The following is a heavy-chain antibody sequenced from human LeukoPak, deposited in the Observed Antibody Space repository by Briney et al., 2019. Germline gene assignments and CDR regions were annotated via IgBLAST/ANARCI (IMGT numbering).Heavy chain of an antibody. CDR3: ARDGEDWGFPVDP. J-gene: IGHJ5*02. Sequence: GGSLRLSCAASGFTFSSYSMNWVRQAPGKGLEWVSSISSSSSYIYYADSVKGRFTISRDNAKNSLYMQMNSLRAEDTAVYYCARDGEDWGFPVDPWGQGTLVTVSS. CDR2: ISSSSSYI. D-gene: IGHD3/OR15-3a*01. V-gene: IGHV3-21*01. CDR1: GFTFSSYS.